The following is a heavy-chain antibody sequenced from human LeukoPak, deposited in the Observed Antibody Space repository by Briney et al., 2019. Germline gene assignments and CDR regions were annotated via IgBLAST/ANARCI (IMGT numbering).Heavy chain of an antibody. CDR1: GFTFSSYA. Sequence: GGSLRLSCAASGFTFSSYAMHWVRQAPGKGLEWVAVISYDGSNKYYADSVKGRFLISRDNAKKSLSLEMNSLRVEDTAVYYCATTGIFGVAKGYWGQGTLVTVSS. J-gene: IGHJ4*02. CDR3: ATTGIFGVAKGY. V-gene: IGHV3-30-3*01. CDR2: ISYDGSNK. D-gene: IGHD3-3*01.